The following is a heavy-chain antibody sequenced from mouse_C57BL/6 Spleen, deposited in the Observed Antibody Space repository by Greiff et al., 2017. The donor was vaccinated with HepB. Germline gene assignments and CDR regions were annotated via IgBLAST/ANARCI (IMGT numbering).Heavy chain of an antibody. CDR2: IHPNSGST. Sequence: VQLQQPGAELVKPGASVKLSCKASGYTFTSYWMHWVRQRPGQGLEWIGMIHPNSGSTNYNEKFKSKATLTVDKSSSTAYMQLSSLTSEDSAVYYCAGATVVATDYWGQGTTLTVSS. J-gene: IGHJ2*01. V-gene: IGHV1-64*01. CDR1: GYTFTSYW. D-gene: IGHD1-1*01. CDR3: AGATVVATDY.